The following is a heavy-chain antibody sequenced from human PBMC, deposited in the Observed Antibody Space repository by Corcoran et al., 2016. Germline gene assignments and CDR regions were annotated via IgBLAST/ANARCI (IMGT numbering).Heavy chain of an antibody. V-gene: IGHV4-38-2*02. J-gene: IGHJ4*02. Sequence: QVQLQESGPGLVKPSETLSLTCTVSGYSISSVYYWGWIRQPPGKGLEWIGSIYHSGSTYYNPSLKSRVTISVDTSKNQFSLKLSSVTAADSAVYYCARDLYRSLWGQGTLVTVSS. CDR3: ARDLYRSL. CDR2: IYHSGST. D-gene: IGHD6-13*01. CDR1: GYSISSVYY.